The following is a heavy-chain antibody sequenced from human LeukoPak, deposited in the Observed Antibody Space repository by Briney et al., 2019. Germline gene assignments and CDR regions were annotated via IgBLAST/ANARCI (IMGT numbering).Heavy chain of an antibody. Sequence: GGSLRLSCAASGFTFSDYNMRTIRQAPGQELEWVSSISRSGSTKYYAESVQGRFTISRDNARTSLFLQMNSLRAQDPAVYYFSRVLRYCSGGNCYSGGLGYMDVWAKGTTVSISS. CDR2: ISRSGSTK. J-gene: IGHJ6*03. CDR3: SRVLRYCSGGNCYSGGLGYMDV. V-gene: IGHV3-11*01. D-gene: IGHD2-15*01. CDR1: GFTFSDYN.